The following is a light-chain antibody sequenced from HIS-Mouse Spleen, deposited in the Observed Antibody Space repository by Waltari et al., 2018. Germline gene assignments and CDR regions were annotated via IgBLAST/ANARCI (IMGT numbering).Light chain of an antibody. CDR2: EGS. CDR1: SSDVGGYNY. J-gene: IGLJ3*02. Sequence: QSALTQPASVSGSPGQSITISCTGTSSDVGGYNYVSGYQQHPGKAPKLMIYEGSKRPSGVSNRFSGSKSGNTASLTISGLQAEDEADYYCCSYAGSSTWVFGGGTKLTVL. V-gene: IGLV2-23*01. CDR3: CSYAGSSTWV.